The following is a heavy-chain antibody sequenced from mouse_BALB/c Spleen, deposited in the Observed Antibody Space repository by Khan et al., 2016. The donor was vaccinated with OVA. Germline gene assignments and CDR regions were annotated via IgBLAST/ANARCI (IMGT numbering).Heavy chain of an antibody. CDR1: GFTFSSFV. D-gene: IGHD1-1*02. CDR3: SNGSYGWFAC. J-gene: IGHJ3*01. CDR2: ISSAATYT. V-gene: IGHV5-9-1*01. Sequence: EVELVESGGALVEPGGSLKLSCAASGFTFSSFVMSWVRQTPEKRLEWVATISSAATYTYYPDSVKGRFTISRDHAKNTLYLQMNSLRSDDTAIYDWSNGSYGWFACWGQGTLVTVST.